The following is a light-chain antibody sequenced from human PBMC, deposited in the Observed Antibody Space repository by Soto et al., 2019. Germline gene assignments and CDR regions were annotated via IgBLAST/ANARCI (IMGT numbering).Light chain of an antibody. V-gene: IGKV3-20*01. CDR2: GAS. Sequence: IVLTQSPGTLSLSPGERATLSCRASQSVSSSYLAWYQQKPGQAPSLLIYGASDRATGIPDRFSGSGSGTDFTLTIDRLEPEDFAMYYCQQYSDSPPTFGQGTKVDIK. J-gene: IGKJ1*01. CDR3: QQYSDSPPT. CDR1: QSVSSSY.